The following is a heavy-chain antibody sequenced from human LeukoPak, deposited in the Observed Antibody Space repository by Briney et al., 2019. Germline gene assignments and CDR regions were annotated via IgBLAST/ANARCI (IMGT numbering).Heavy chain of an antibody. CDR3: ARGPSFPLYYFAS. Sequence: PGGSLRLSCAASGFTFSSYAMSWVRQAPGKGLEWVSAISGSGGSTYYADSVKGRFTISRDNSKNTLYLQMNSLRAEDTAVYYCARGPSFPLYYFASWGQGILVTVSS. J-gene: IGHJ4*02. D-gene: IGHD6-6*01. CDR1: GFTFSSYA. CDR2: ISGSGGST. V-gene: IGHV3-23*01.